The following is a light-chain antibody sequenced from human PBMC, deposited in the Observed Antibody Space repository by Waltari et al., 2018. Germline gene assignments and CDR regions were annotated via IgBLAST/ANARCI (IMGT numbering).Light chain of an antibody. CDR3: SSYTSSSTVV. J-gene: IGLJ2*01. Sequence: QSALTQPASVSGSPGQSITISCTGTSSYVGGYNYVSWYQQHPGKAPKLIFYDVSNRPSGFSNRFSGSKSGNTASLTISGLQAEDEADYYCSSYTSSSTVVFGGGTKLTVL. CDR2: DVS. CDR1: SSYVGGYNY. V-gene: IGLV2-14*01.